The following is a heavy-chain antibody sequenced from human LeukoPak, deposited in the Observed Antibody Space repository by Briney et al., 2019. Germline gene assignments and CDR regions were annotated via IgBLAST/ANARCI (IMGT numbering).Heavy chain of an antibody. Sequence: GSLRLSCAASGFPFSTYAMNWVRQAPGKGLEWVAVISYDGSNKYYADSVKGRFTISRDNSKNTLYLQMNSLRAEDTAVYYCAKDFHYDFWSGSHYYGMDVWGQGTTVTVSS. CDR1: GFPFSTYA. J-gene: IGHJ6*02. V-gene: IGHV3-30*18. CDR2: ISYDGSNK. CDR3: AKDFHYDFWSGSHYYGMDV. D-gene: IGHD3-3*01.